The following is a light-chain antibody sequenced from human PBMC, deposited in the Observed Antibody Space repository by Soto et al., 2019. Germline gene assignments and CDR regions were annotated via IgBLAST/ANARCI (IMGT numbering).Light chain of an antibody. V-gene: IGLV7-46*01. J-gene: IGLJ2*01. CDR2: DTN. Sequence: QTVVTQEPSLTVSPGGTVTLTCASSTGAVTSGHYPNWFQQKPGQAPWALIYDTNNKHSWTPARFSGSVLGGKAALTLSGAQPEDEAEYYCLLSFSATHVVFGGGTQLTVL. CDR3: LLSFSATHVV. CDR1: TGAVTSGHY.